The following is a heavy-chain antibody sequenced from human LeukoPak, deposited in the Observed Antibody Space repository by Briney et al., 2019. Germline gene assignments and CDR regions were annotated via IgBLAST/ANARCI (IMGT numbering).Heavy chain of an antibody. CDR3: AREARVKMTTVIKQDYYYYMDV. D-gene: IGHD4-17*01. J-gene: IGHJ6*03. Sequence: GGSLRLSCAASGFTFSSYAMSWVRQAPGKGLEWVSAISGSGGSTYYADSVKGRFTISRDNSKNTLYLQMNSLRAEDTAVYYCAREARVKMTTVIKQDYYYYMDVWGKGTTVTVSS. CDR2: ISGSGGST. V-gene: IGHV3-23*01. CDR1: GFTFSSYA.